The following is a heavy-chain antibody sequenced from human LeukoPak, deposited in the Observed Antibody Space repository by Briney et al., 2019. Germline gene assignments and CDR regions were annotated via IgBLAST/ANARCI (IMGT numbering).Heavy chain of an antibody. D-gene: IGHD3-16*02. CDR3: ARHYTGGSYDYVWGSYPTDLLGTYYYFDY. Sequence: PSETLSLTCTVSGGSISSYYWSWIRQPPGKGLEWIGYIYYSGNTNYNPSLKGRVTISVDTSKNQFSLKLSSVTAADTAVYYCARHYTGGSYDYVWGSYPTDLLGTYYYFDYWGQGTLVTVSS. J-gene: IGHJ4*02. CDR2: IYYSGNT. CDR1: GGSISSYY. V-gene: IGHV4-59*08.